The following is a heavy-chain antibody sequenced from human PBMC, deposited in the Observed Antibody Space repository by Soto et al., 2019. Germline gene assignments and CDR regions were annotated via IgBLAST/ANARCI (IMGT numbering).Heavy chain of an antibody. CDR2: IYYSGST. J-gene: IGHJ3*02. V-gene: IGHV4-30-4*01. Sequence: QVQLQESGPGLVKPSQTLSLTCTVSGGSISSGDYYWSWIRQPPGKGLEWIGYIYYSGSTYYNPSLKSRVTISVDTSKNQFPLKLGSVTAADTAVYYCARERTLFGAFDIWGQGTMVTVSS. CDR3: ARERTLFGAFDI. CDR1: GGSISSGDYY. D-gene: IGHD1-7*01.